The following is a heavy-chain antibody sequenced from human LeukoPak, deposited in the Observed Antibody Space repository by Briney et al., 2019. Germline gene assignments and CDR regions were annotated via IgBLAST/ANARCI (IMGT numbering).Heavy chain of an antibody. CDR1: GFTFSSHA. CDR2: ISGSGDST. D-gene: IGHD2-21*02. V-gene: IGHV3-23*01. J-gene: IGHJ4*02. Sequence: GGSLRLSCAASGFTFSSHAMSWVRQTPGKGLERVSLISGSGDSTYYADSVRGRFTISRDNSKNTLYLQMNNLRAEDTAVYYCAKRRAYCGGDCYYYFDYWGQGTLVTVSS. CDR3: AKRRAYCGGDCYYYFDY.